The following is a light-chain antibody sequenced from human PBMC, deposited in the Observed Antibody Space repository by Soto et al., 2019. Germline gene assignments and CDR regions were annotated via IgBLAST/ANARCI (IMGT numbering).Light chain of an antibody. CDR1: TSDVGSYNL. CDR3: CSYAGNSLYV. CDR2: EGD. V-gene: IGLV2-23*01. Sequence: QSALTQPASVSGSPGQSITISCTGTTSDVGSYNLVSWHQQHPGKAPKLIIFEGDRRPSGVSNRFSGSKSGNTAALTISGLQAEDEADYYCCSYAGNSLYVFGTGTKLTVL. J-gene: IGLJ1*01.